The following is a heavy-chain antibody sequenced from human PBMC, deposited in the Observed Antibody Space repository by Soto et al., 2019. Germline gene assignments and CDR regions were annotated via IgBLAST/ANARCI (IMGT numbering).Heavy chain of an antibody. CDR2: ISDGGDLT. CDR1: GSAFSSHP. CDR3: ARRVIGSSRAFDI. Sequence: VQLWESGGGLAQSGGSLRLSCAASGSAFSSHPISWVRQAPEKGLEWVSGISDGGDLTYNADSVKGRFTISRDNSKDTLYRQMNSLRAEDTAVYYWARRVIGSSRAFDIWGQGTMVTVSS. D-gene: IGHD3-10*01. V-gene: IGHV3-23*01. J-gene: IGHJ3*02.